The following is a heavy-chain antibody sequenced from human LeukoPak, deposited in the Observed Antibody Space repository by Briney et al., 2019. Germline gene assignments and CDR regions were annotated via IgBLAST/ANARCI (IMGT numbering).Heavy chain of an antibody. CDR1: GYTFTGYY. V-gene: IGHV1-2*06. CDR2: INPNSGGT. Sequence: APVKVSCKASGYTFTGYYMHWVRQAPGQGLEWMGRINPNSGGTNYAQKFQGRVTMTRDTSISTAYMELSRLRSDDTAVYYCARDQSGAYYYDSSGYSFDYWGQGTLVTVSS. J-gene: IGHJ4*02. D-gene: IGHD3-22*01. CDR3: ARDQSGAYYYDSSGYSFDY.